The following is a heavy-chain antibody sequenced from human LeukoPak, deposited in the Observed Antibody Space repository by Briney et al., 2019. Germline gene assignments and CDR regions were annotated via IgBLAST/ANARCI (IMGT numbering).Heavy chain of an antibody. CDR2: INPNSGGT. CDR3: ARGLMHDSSGYFDY. CDR1: GYTFTGYY. Sequence: ASVKVSCKASGYTFTGYYMHWVRQAPGQGLEWMGWINPNSGGTNYAQKFQGRVTMTRDTSISTAYMELSRLRSDDTAVYYCARGLMHDSSGYFDYWGQGTLVTVSS. V-gene: IGHV1-2*02. J-gene: IGHJ4*02. D-gene: IGHD3-22*01.